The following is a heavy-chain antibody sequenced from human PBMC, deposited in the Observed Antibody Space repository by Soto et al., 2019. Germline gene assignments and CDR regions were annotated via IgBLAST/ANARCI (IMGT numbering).Heavy chain of an antibody. CDR3: ARAIWTAEITDHTFDI. CDR2: AFYAGGA. J-gene: IGHJ3*02. V-gene: IGHV4-61*03. CDR1: GGSVSSGGFS. D-gene: IGHD2-21*02. Sequence: PSETLSLTCTVSGGSVSSGGFSWSWIRQPPGRGLEWIAYAFYAGGANYNPSLKSRVTISLDTSKNHFSMNLTSMTAADAAVYYCARAIWTAEITDHTFDIWGPGTVVTVSS.